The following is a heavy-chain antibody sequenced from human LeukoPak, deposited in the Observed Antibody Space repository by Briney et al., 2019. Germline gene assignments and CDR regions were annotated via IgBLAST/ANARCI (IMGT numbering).Heavy chain of an antibody. CDR3: ARTYYYDTSGYYGLYAFDI. J-gene: IGHJ3*02. CDR1: GDSISNYY. Sequence: SETLSLTCTVSGDSISNYYWSWIRQPPGKGLEWIGYISYSGSTNYNPSLKSRVTISVDTSKNQFSLNLSSVTAADTAVYWCARTYYYDTSGYYGLYAFDIWGQGTVVTVSS. CDR2: ISYSGST. V-gene: IGHV4-59*08. D-gene: IGHD3-22*01.